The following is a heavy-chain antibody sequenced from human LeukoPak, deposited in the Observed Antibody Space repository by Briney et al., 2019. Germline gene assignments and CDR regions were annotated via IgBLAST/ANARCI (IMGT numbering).Heavy chain of an antibody. CDR1: GFTFSRYW. Sequence: PGGSLRLSCEASGFTFSRYWMHWVRQAPGKGLVWVSRINSDGSSTTYADSVKGRFTISRDNAKSTLYLQMNSLRAEDTAVYYCASLFLCYGCSTSSDSFNIWGQGTMLTVSS. J-gene: IGHJ3*02. D-gene: IGHD6-6*01. V-gene: IGHV3-74*01. CDR3: ASLFLCYGCSTSSDSFNI. CDR2: INSDGSST.